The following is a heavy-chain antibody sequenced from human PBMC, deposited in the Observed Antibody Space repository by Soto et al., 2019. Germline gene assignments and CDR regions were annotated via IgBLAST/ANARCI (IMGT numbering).Heavy chain of an antibody. CDR3: AKGGRQWLVTSDFNY. J-gene: IGHJ4*02. V-gene: IGHV3-30*18. Sequence: VQLVESGGGVVQPGRSLRLSCAASGFTFSDYAMHWVRQAPGKGLEWVAVVSHDGRNTHYADSVKGRFTISRDSPKNTVSLEMTSLRAEDRAVYYCAKGGRQWLVTSDFNYWGQGALVTVSS. CDR2: VSHDGRNT. CDR1: GFTFSDYA. D-gene: IGHD6-19*01.